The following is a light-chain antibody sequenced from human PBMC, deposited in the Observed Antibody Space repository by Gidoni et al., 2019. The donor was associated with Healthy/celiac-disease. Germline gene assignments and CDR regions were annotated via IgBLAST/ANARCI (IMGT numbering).Light chain of an antibody. J-gene: IGKJ2*01. V-gene: IGKV1-39*01. CDR2: AAS. Sequence: SASVGDRVTITSRASQSISSYLNWYQQKPGKAPKLLIYAASSLQSGVPSRFSGSGSGTEFTLTISSLQPEAFATYYCQQSYSTPMYTFGQGTKLEIK. CDR3: QQSYSTPMYT. CDR1: QSISSY.